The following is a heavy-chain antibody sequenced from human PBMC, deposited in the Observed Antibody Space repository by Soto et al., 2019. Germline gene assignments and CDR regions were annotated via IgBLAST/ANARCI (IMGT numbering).Heavy chain of an antibody. D-gene: IGHD7-27*01. CDR3: GTGDAFDM. Sequence: GVSLTLSCAASGFTFSNAWFSWPRPAPGKGLEWVGRIKSKTGGGTIDYAAPVKGRFTISRDDSKNTLSLQMNSLKTEDTAVYYCGTGDAFDMWRRGTMVTVSS. CDR1: GFTFSNAW. V-gene: IGHV3-15*01. CDR2: IKSKTGGGTI. J-gene: IGHJ3*02.